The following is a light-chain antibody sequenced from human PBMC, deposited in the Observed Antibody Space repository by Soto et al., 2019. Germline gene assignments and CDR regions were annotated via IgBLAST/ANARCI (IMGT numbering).Light chain of an antibody. CDR2: DVN. J-gene: IGLJ1*01. V-gene: IGLV2-14*03. CDR3: SSYTSGSTHV. Sequence: QSVLTQPASVSGSPGQSIAISCTGTSSDVGGYDYVSWYQQLPGKAPKLMIYDVNNRPSGASNRFSGSKSGNTASLTISGLQAEDEADYYCSSYTSGSTHVFGTGTKVTVL. CDR1: SSDVGGYDY.